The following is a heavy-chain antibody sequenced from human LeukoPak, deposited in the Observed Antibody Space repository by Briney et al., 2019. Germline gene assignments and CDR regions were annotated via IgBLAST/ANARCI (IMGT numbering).Heavy chain of an antibody. D-gene: IGHD6-19*01. V-gene: IGHV4-34*01. J-gene: IGHJ4*02. CDR1: GGSFSGYY. Sequence: SETLSLTCAVYGGSFSGYYWSWIRQPPGKGLEWIGEINHSGSTNYNPSLKSRVTISVDTSKNQFSLKLSSVTAADTAVYYCARARQWLGHFDYWGQGNLVTVFS. CDR3: ARARQWLGHFDY. CDR2: INHSGST.